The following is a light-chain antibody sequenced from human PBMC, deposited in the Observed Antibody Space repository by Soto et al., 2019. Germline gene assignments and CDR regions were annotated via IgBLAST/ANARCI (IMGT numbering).Light chain of an antibody. V-gene: IGKV1D-12*01. CDR2: AAS. CDR3: QQANSFPRT. CDR1: QDISVW. Sequence: DIQMTQSPSSVSASVGDRVTITCRASQDISVWLAWYQQKPGKAPKLLIYAASNLQTGVPSRFSGSGSGTEFTLTISSLQPEDFATYYCQQANSFPRTFGPGTKVDMK. J-gene: IGKJ3*01.